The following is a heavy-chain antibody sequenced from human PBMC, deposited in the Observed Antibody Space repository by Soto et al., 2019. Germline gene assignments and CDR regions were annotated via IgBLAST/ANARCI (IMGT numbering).Heavy chain of an antibody. V-gene: IGHV3-23*01. CDR2: ISGSGGST. D-gene: IGHD3-9*01. CDR3: ATPGGFWGDDILTGYNYYFDY. CDR1: GFTFSSYA. J-gene: IGHJ4*02. Sequence: GGSLRLSCAASGFTFSSYAMSWVRQAPGKGLEWVSAISGSGGSTYYADSVKGRFTISRDNSKNTLYLQMNSLRAEDTAVYYCATPGGFWGDDILTGYNYYFDYWGQGTLVTVSS.